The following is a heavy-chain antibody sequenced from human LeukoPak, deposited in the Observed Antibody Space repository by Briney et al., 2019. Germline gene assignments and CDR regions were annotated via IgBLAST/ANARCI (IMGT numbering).Heavy chain of an antibody. CDR2: IIPIFGIA. Sequence: ASVKVSCKASGGTFSNYAISWVRQAPGQGLEWMGRIIPIFGIANYAQKFQGRVTITADKSTSTAYMELSSLRSEDTAVYYCARITYDFWSGLFDPWGQGTLVTVSS. D-gene: IGHD3-3*01. CDR3: ARITYDFWSGLFDP. V-gene: IGHV1-69*04. J-gene: IGHJ5*02. CDR1: GGTFSNYA.